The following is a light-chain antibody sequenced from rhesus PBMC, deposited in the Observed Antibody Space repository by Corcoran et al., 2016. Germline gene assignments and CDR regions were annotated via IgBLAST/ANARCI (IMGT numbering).Light chain of an antibody. Sequence: DIVMTQTPLSLPVTPGEPASISCRSSQSLLDSEDGNTYLDWYLQKPGQSQQLLFYELSTRGSGVPERVSGCVSGTDLILKSSRVEAEDVGVYYCMQALEFPLTFGGGTKVELK. CDR1: QSLLDSEDGNTY. CDR2: ELS. CDR3: MQALEFPLT. V-gene: IGKV2-104*02. J-gene: IGKJ4*01.